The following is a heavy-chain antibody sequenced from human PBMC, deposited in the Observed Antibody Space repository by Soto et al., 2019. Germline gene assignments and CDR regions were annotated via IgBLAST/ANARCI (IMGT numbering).Heavy chain of an antibody. CDR1: GGSISSGGYS. CDR3: ARGAPPLYVDYIRDYPHDRVLFDY. Sequence: TLSLTCAVSGGSISSGGYSWSWIRQQPGKGLEWIGYIYHSGSTYYNPSLKSRVTISVDRSKNQFSLKLSSVTAADTAVYYCARGAPPLYVDYIRDYPHDRVLFDYWGQGTLVTVS. D-gene: IGHD4-17*01. V-gene: IGHV4-30-2*01. J-gene: IGHJ4*02. CDR2: IYHSGST.